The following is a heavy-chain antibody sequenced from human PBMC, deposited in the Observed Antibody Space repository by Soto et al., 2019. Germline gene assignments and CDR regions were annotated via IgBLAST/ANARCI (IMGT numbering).Heavy chain of an antibody. CDR3: SRGILV. CDR2: ISSGGST. V-gene: IGHV4-31*03. CDR1: GGSINSGGYC. D-gene: IGHD5-18*01. Sequence: QVQLQESGPGLVKPSQTLSLTCTVSGGSINSGGYCWSWIRQHPGKGLDWIGCISSGGSTSYNPYRKSRVTLPVDTSKNQFSLKLTAVTAADTAVYYCSRGILVWGQGALITVSS. J-gene: IGHJ4*02.